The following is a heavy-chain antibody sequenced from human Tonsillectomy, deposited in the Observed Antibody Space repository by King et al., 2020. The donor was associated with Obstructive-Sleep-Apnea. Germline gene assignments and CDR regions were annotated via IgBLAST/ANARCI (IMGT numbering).Heavy chain of an antibody. Sequence: VQLQESGPGLVKPSQTLSLTCTVSGGAISSGGYYWSWIRQHPGKGLEWIGYIYYSGCTYYNPSLKSRVTISVDTSKNQFSLKLSSVTAADTAVYYCARLKGVVPAAMLDYWGQGTLVTVSS. J-gene: IGHJ4*02. CDR2: IYYSGCT. CDR3: ARLKGVVPAAMLDY. D-gene: IGHD2-2*01. CDR1: GGAISSGGYY. V-gene: IGHV4-31*03.